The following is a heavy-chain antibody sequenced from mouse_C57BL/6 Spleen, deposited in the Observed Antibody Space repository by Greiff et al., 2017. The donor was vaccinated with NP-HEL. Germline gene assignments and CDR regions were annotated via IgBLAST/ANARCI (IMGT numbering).Heavy chain of an antibody. CDR2: IDPEDGET. Sequence: EVQLQQSGAELVKPGASVKLSCTASGFNITDYYMHWVKQRTEQGLEWIGRIDPEDGETKYAPKFKGKATITADTSSNTAYLQLSSLTSEDTAVYYCARPYYYGSSYGWFAYWGQGTLVTVSA. J-gene: IGHJ3*01. CDR3: ARPYYYGSSYGWFAY. D-gene: IGHD1-1*01. V-gene: IGHV14-2*01. CDR1: GFNITDYY.